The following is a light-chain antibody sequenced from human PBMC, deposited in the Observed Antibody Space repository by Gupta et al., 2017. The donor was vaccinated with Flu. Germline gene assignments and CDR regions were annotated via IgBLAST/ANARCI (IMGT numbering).Light chain of an antibody. J-gene: IGLJ3*02. CDR1: SPNIGSNT. CDR2: GRN. CDR3: SSWDDSLNGVV. V-gene: IGLV1-44*01. Sequence: QSVLSQPPSVSGTPGQRVTISCSGRSPNIGSNTVNWYQQLPGMAPKLLIYGRNKRPSGVPDRFSGSKSGASASLAISGLQSEDEADYYCSSWDDSLNGVVFGGGTKLTVL.